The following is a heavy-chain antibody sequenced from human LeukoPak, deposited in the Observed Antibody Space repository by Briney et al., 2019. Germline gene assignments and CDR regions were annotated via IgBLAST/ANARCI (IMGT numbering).Heavy chain of an antibody. Sequence: PSETLSLTCAVYGGSFSGYYWSWIRQPPGKGLEWIGEINHSGSTNYNPSLKSRVTISVDTSKNQFSLKLSSVTAADTAVYYCARESIVGATLAYYMDVWGKGTTVTVSS. D-gene: IGHD1-26*01. CDR3: ARESIVGATLAYYMDV. J-gene: IGHJ6*03. V-gene: IGHV4-34*01. CDR1: GGSFSGYY. CDR2: INHSGST.